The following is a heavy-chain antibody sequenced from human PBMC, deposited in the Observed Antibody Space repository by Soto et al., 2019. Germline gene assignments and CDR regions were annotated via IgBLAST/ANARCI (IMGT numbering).Heavy chain of an antibody. D-gene: IGHD3-9*01. CDR3: AISSYDILTGYPYYYFDY. CDR1: GYTFTSYG. V-gene: IGHV1-18*01. CDR2: ISAYNGNT. Sequence: VSVKVSCKASGYTFTSYGICWVRQAPGQGLEWMGWISAYNGNTNYAQKLQGRVTMTTDTSTSTAYMELRSLRSDDTAVYYCAISSYDILTGYPYYYFDYWGQGTLVTVSS. J-gene: IGHJ4*02.